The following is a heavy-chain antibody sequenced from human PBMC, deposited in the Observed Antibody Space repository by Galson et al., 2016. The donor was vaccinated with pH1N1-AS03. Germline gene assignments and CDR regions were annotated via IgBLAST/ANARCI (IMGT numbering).Heavy chain of an antibody. CDR2: ISYDGSDK. Sequence: SLRLSCAASGLTFSSYAMHWVRQAPGKGLEWVAVISYDGSDKYYVDSVKGRFTISRDNSKNTLYLQMNSLRAEDTAVYYCARDHDFWTGYSGGYYYYIDVWGKGTTVTVSS. J-gene: IGHJ6*03. V-gene: IGHV3-30*01. CDR3: ARDHDFWTGYSGGYYYYIDV. CDR1: GLTFSSYA. D-gene: IGHD3/OR15-3a*01.